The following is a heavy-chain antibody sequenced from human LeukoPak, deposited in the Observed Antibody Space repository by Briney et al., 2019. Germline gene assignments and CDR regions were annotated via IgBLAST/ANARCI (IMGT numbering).Heavy chain of an antibody. Sequence: PSETLALTCTVSGGSMRSYYWSWIRQPPGKGLEWVGCIYSTGGSYYSPSLKSRLTISVDTSKNYLSLTLRSVTAADTAVYYCARHFGVAARPTFDIWGQGTMVTVSS. J-gene: IGHJ3*02. CDR3: ARHFGVAARPTFDI. CDR2: IYSTGGS. V-gene: IGHV4-59*08. D-gene: IGHD6-6*01. CDR1: GGSMRSYY.